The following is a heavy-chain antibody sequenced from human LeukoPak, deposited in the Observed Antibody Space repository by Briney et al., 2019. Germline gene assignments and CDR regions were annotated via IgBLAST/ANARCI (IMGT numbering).Heavy chain of an antibody. Sequence: GGSLRLSCAASGFTFSSYSMNWVRQAPGKGLEWVSAISGSGGSTYYADSVKGRFTISRDNSKNTLYLQMNSLRAEDTAVYYCAKTHPYYDFWSGYSNYFDYWGQGTLVTVSS. J-gene: IGHJ4*02. D-gene: IGHD3-3*01. CDR2: ISGSGGST. CDR1: GFTFSSYS. CDR3: AKTHPYYDFWSGYSNYFDY. V-gene: IGHV3-23*01.